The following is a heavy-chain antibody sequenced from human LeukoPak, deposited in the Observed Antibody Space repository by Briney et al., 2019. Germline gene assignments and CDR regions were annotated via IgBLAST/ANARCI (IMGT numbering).Heavy chain of an antibody. J-gene: IGHJ6*02. Sequence: SETLSLTCSVSDGSINSYYWNWVRRPPGKGLEWIGYIYYNGNTNYSPSLKSRVTMSVDTSKNLFSLKVSSVTAADTAVYYCARGRSNYYGMDVWGQGTTVTVSS. V-gene: IGHV4-59*01. CDR2: IYYNGNT. D-gene: IGHD1-26*01. CDR3: ARGRSNYYGMDV. CDR1: DGSINSYY.